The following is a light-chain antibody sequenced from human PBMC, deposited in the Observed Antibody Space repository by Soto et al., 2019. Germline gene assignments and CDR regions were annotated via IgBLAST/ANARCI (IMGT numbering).Light chain of an antibody. V-gene: IGKV1-39*01. CDR1: QSISSY. J-gene: IGKJ1*01. CDR2: DAS. Sequence: DIHMSESASSLSASVGDRVTITCRASQSISSYLSWYQHQPGNAPKLLIWDASSLQRGLPSWVSGSGCGTDFTLSIGSLQKEDFATYACQQSHSTPWTFGQGTKVE. CDR3: QQSHSTPWT.